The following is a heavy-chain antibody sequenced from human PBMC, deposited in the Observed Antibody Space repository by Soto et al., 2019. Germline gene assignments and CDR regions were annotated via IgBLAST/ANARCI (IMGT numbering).Heavy chain of an antibody. V-gene: IGHV3-66*01. Sequence: HPGGSLRLSCAASGFTVSSNYMSWVRQAPGKGLEWVSVIYSGGSTYYADSVKGRFTISRDNSKNTLYLQMNSLRAEDTAVYYCASLFGDYYYYMDVWGKGTTVTASS. CDR1: GFTVSSNY. J-gene: IGHJ6*03. CDR2: IYSGGST. CDR3: ASLFGDYYYYMDV. D-gene: IGHD3-3*01.